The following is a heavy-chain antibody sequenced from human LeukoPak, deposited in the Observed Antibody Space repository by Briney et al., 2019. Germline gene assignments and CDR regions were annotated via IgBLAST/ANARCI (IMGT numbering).Heavy chain of an antibody. Sequence: SETLSLTCAVYGGSFSGYYWSWIRQPPGKGLEWIGEINHSGSTNYNPSLKSRVTISVDTSKNQFSLKLSSVTAVDTAVYYCARGNLAAAGNYWGQGALVTVSS. V-gene: IGHV4-34*01. J-gene: IGHJ4*02. D-gene: IGHD6-13*01. CDR3: ARGNLAAAGNY. CDR2: INHSGST. CDR1: GGSFSGYY.